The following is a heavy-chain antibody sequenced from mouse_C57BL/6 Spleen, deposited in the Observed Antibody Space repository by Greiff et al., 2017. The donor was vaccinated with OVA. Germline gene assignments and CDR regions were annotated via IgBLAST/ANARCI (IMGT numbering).Heavy chain of an antibody. CDR2: IDPETGGT. J-gene: IGHJ1*03. CDR3: TTYGTRYFDV. CDR1: GYTFTDYE. D-gene: IGHD1-1*01. Sequence: QVQLKESGAELVRPGASVTLSCKASGYTFTDYEMHWVKQTPVHGLEWIGAIDPETGGTAYNQKFKGKAILTADKSSSTAYMELRSLTSEDSAVYYCTTYGTRYFDVWGTGTTVTVSS. V-gene: IGHV1-15*01.